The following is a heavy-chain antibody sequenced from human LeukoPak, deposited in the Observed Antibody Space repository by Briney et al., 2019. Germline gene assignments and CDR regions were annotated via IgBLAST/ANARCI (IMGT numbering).Heavy chain of an antibody. CDR3: ARQGSPPRSGMDV. J-gene: IGHJ6*02. CDR2: IYYSGST. D-gene: IGHD1-26*01. V-gene: IGHV4-59*01. Sequence: SETLSLTCTVSGGSISSYYWNWIRQPPGKGLEWIGYIYYSGSTNYNPSLKSRVTISVDTSKNQFSLKLSSVTAADTAVYYCARQGSPPRSGMDVWDQGTTVTVSS. CDR1: GGSISSYY.